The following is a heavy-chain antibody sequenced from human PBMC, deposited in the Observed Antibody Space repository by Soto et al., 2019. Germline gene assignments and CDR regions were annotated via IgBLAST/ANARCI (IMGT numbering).Heavy chain of an antibody. J-gene: IGHJ5*02. CDR1: GFTFTDYA. D-gene: IGHD3-9*01. CDR2: ISGSGGST. Sequence: GGSLRLSCAASGFTFTDYAMSWVRQAPGKGLEWVSTISGSGGSTYYADSVEGRFTISRDNFKNTLYLQMNSLRAEDTAIYYCAKAGDFDWHPNWFDPWGQGTLVTVSS. V-gene: IGHV3-23*01. CDR3: AKAGDFDWHPNWFDP.